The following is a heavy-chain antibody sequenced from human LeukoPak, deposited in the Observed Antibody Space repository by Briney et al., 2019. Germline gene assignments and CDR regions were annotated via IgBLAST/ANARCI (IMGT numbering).Heavy chain of an antibody. CDR1: GYTLTELS. J-gene: IGHJ4*02. D-gene: IGHD1-26*01. CDR3: AAKGKMEWEVGLHY. CDR2: FDTEDDET. V-gene: IGHV1-24*01. Sequence: ASVKVFCKVSGYTLTELSIHWVRQAPGKGLEWLGGFDTEDDETIYALKLQGRVTLTEDTSTDTAYMELTSLRSEDTAIYYCAAKGKMEWEVGLHYWGQGTLLIVSS.